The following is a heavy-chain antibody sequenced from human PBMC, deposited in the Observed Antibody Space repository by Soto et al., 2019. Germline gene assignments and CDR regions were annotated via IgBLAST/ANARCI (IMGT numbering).Heavy chain of an antibody. D-gene: IGHD3-10*01. Sequence: QVQLVESGGGVVQPGRSLRLSCAASGFTFSSYAMHWVRQAPGKGLEWVAVISYDGSNKYYADSVKGRFTISRDNSKNTLYLQMNSRRAEDTAVYYCARDRVYYGSGKACWFDPWGQGTLVTVSS. CDR3: ARDRVYYGSGKACWFDP. CDR2: ISYDGSNK. CDR1: GFTFSSYA. J-gene: IGHJ5*02. V-gene: IGHV3-30-3*01.